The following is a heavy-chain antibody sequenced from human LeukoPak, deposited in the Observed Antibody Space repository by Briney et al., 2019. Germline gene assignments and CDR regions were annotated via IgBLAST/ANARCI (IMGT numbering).Heavy chain of an antibody. Sequence: GASVKVSCKASGHTFTSYGISWVRQAPGQGLEWMGWISAHNGNTHSAQKLQGRVTMTTDTSTSTAYMELRSLRSDDTAVYYCARNLVPCGGDCYLDAFDIWGQGTMVTVSS. CDR2: ISAHNGNT. CDR3: ARNLVPCGGDCYLDAFDI. V-gene: IGHV1-18*01. CDR1: GHTFTSYG. D-gene: IGHD2-21*02. J-gene: IGHJ3*02.